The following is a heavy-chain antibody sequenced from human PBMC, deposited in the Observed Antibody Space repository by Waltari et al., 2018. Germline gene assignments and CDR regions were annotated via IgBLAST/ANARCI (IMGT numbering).Heavy chain of an antibody. Sequence: QVQLQESGPGLVKPSGTLSLTCAVSGDPVSGASHNWWSWVRPSPGKGLEWIGQIFRSGKTNAHPSFASRVTMSLDTSSDSFSLRMTSATAADTAVYYCARDRGRGLYLDSWGQGILGTVSP. CDR3: ARDRGRGLYLDS. CDR1: GDPVSGASHNW. J-gene: IGHJ4*02. CDR2: IFRSGKT. D-gene: IGHD2-15*01. V-gene: IGHV4-4*02.